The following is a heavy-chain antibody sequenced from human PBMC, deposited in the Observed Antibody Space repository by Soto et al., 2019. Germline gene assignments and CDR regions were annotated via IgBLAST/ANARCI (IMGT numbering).Heavy chain of an antibody. V-gene: IGHV4-39*01. D-gene: IGHD3-10*01. Sequence: SETLSLTCTVSGGSISSSSYYWGWIRQPPGKGLEWIGSIYYSGSTYYNPSLKSRVTISVDTSKNQFSLKLSSVTAADTAVYYCARHVGLISCGSGSYYTPFDYWGQGTLVTVSS. CDR3: ARHVGLISCGSGSYYTPFDY. CDR2: IYYSGST. J-gene: IGHJ4*02. CDR1: GGSISSSSYY.